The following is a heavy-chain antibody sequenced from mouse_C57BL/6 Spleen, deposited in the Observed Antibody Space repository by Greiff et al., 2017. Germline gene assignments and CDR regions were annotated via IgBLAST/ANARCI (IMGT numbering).Heavy chain of an antibody. J-gene: IGHJ1*03. CDR2: IRNKANGYTT. D-gene: IGHD2-3*01. Sequence: EVQLVESGGGLVQPGGSLSLSCAASGFTFTDYYMSWVRQPPGKALEWLGFIRNKANGYTTEYSASVKGRFTISRDNSQSILYLQMNALRAEDSATYYCARGDGYYVRGYFDVWGTGTPVTVSS. V-gene: IGHV7-3*01. CDR3: ARGDGYYVRGYFDV. CDR1: GFTFTDYY.